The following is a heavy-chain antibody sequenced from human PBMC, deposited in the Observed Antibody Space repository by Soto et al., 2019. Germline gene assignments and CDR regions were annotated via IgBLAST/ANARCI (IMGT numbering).Heavy chain of an antibody. D-gene: IGHD6-13*01. CDR3: AKRVPGIAAAGTVGEFDY. J-gene: IGHJ4*02. CDR2: ISGSGGSI. Sequence: EVQLLESGGGLVQPGGSLRLSCAASGFTFSSYAMSWVRQAPGKGLEWVSAISGSGGSIYYADSVKGRFTISRDNSKNTLYLQMNSLRAEDTAVYYCAKRVPGIAAAGTVGEFDYWGQGTLVTVSS. CDR1: GFTFSSYA. V-gene: IGHV3-23*01.